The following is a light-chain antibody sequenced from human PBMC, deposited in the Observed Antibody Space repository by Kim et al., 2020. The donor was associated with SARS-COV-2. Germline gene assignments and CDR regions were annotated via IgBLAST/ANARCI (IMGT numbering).Light chain of an antibody. CDR3: VVYMLDETRV. CDR1: SWSVSTYRY. CDR2: STN. J-gene: IGLJ3*02. V-gene: IGLV8-61*01. Sequence: GTVTLTCALNSWSVSTYRYPTWFQHTPGQTPRTLIYSTNRRSPGVPDRFSGSIVGDKAALTITGAQADDECDYYGVVYMLDETRVFGGGTKLTVL.